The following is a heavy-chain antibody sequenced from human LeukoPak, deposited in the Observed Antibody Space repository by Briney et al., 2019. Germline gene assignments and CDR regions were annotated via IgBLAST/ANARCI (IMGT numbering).Heavy chain of an antibody. J-gene: IGHJ4*02. CDR3: ARDPQASSGLGY. V-gene: IGHV3-15*01. CDR1: GFTFSNAW. Sequence: GSLRLSCAASGFTFSNAWMSWVRQAPGKGLEWVGRIKSKTDGGTTDYAAPVKGRFTISRDDSKNTLYLQMNSLKTEDTAVYYCARDPQASSGLGYWGQGTLVTVSS. CDR2: IKSKTDGGTT. D-gene: IGHD3-22*01.